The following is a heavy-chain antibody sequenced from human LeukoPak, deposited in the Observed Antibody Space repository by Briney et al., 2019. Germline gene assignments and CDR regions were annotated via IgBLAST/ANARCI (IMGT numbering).Heavy chain of an antibody. V-gene: IGHV1-18*01. J-gene: IGHJ6*03. CDR1: GYTFTSYG. Sequence: ASVKVSCKASGYTFTSYGISWVRQAPGQGLEWMGWISAYNGNTNYAQKLQGRVTMTTDTSTSTAYMELRSLRSDDTAVYYCARDYGSGSYYYYMDVWGKGTTVTISS. CDR2: ISAYNGNT. CDR3: ARDYGSGSYYYYMDV. D-gene: IGHD3-10*01.